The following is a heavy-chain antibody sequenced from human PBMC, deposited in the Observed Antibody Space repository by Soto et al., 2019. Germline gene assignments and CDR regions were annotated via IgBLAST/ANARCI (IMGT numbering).Heavy chain of an antibody. Sequence: PGGSLNPSCAASGFGFSSHSFNWVRKAPGQGLEWIAYISSRSSLILYADSVRGRFVISRDNALNSLYLQMNSPRDEDTAIYYCARERGEYDSGWYIDRWGQGTPVTVSS. CDR3: ARERGEYDSGWYIDR. D-gene: IGHD6-19*01. J-gene: IGHJ5*02. V-gene: IGHV3-21*06. CDR2: ISSRSSLI. CDR1: GFGFSSHS.